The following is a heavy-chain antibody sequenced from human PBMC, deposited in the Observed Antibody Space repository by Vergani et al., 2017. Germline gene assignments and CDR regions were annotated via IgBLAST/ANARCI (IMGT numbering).Heavy chain of an antibody. V-gene: IGHV4-34*01. CDR2: IYYSGST. D-gene: IGHD6-13*01. CDR3: ARGPGIAAAPGAFDI. J-gene: IGHJ3*02. Sequence: QVQLQQWGAGLLKPSETLSLTCAVYGGSFSGYYWSWIRQPPGKGLEWIGSIYYSGSTYYNPSLKSRVTISVDTSKNQFSLKLSSVTAADTAVYYCARGPGIAAAPGAFDIWGKGTMVTVSS. CDR1: GGSFSGYY.